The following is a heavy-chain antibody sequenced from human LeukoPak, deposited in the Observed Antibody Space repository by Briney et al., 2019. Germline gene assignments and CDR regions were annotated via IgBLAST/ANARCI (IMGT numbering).Heavy chain of an antibody. D-gene: IGHD4-17*01. V-gene: IGHV1-18*01. CDR3: ARVRDYGDYGDAFDI. J-gene: IGHJ3*02. CDR1: GGTFSSYA. CDR2: ISAYNGNT. Sequence: ASVKVSCKASGGTFSSYAISWVRQAPGQGLEWMGWISAYNGNTNYAQKLQGRVTMTTDTSTSTAYMELRSLRSDDTAVYYCARVRDYGDYGDAFDIWGQGTMVTVSS.